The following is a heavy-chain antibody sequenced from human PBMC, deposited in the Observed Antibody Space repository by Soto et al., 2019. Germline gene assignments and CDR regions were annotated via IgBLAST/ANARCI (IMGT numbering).Heavy chain of an antibody. CDR2: IYHSGST. CDR3: ARLVARYGGSSGWFDP. Sequence: SETLSLTCAVSGGSISSGGYSWSWIRQPPGKGLEWIGYIYHSGSTYYNPSLKSRVTISVDRSKNQFSLRLTSVTATDTAVYFCARLVARYGGSSGWFDPWGQGTLVTVSS. V-gene: IGHV4-30-2*01. J-gene: IGHJ5*02. CDR1: GGSISSGGYS. D-gene: IGHD2-15*01.